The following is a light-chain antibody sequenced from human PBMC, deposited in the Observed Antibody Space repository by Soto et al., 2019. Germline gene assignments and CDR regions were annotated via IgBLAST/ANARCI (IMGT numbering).Light chain of an antibody. V-gene: IGKV1-39*01. J-gene: IGKJ1*01. Sequence: DIQLTQSPSSLSAYVGDRVTIPCRASQTMSIYLHWYQQRPGKAPTLLIYSASSLQNGVPARFSGSGSGTEFSLTITSLQPEDFATYFCQQTYSARWTFGQGTKVGI. CDR1: QTMSIY. CDR3: QQTYSARWT. CDR2: SAS.